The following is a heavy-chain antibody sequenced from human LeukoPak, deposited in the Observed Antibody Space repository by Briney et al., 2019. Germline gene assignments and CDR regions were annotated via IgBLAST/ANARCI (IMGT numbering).Heavy chain of an antibody. D-gene: IGHD1-14*01. Sequence: ASVKVSCKASGYTFTSYGISWVRQAPGQGLEWMGWISAYNGNTNYAQKFQGRVTITRDTSASTAYMELSSLRSEDTAVYYCASSFLRRPAYYFDYWGQGTLVTVSS. CDR2: ISAYNGNT. CDR3: ASSFLRRPAYYFDY. CDR1: GYTFTSYG. V-gene: IGHV1-18*01. J-gene: IGHJ4*02.